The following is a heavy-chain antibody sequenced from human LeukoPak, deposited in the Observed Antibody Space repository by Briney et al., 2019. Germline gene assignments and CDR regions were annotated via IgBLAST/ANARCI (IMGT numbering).Heavy chain of an antibody. CDR2: FDPEDGET. CDR3: ARALYSSGWYYHDY. V-gene: IGHV1-24*01. D-gene: IGHD6-19*01. CDR1: GYTLTELS. Sequence: ASVKVSCKVSGYTLTELSMHWVRQAPGKGLEWMGGFDPEDGETIYAQKFQGRVTITTDESTSTAYMELSSLRSEDTAVYYCARALYSSGWYYHDYWGQGTLVTVSS. J-gene: IGHJ4*02.